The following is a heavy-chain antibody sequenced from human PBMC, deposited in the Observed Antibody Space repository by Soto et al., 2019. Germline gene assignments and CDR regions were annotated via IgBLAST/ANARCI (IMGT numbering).Heavy chain of an antibody. CDR2: INHSGST. CDR1: GGSFSGYY. Sequence: QVQLQQWGAGLLKPSETLSLTCAVYGGSFSGYYWSWIRQPPGKGLEWIGEINHSGSTNYNPSLESRVTISVDTSKNQFSLKLSSVTAADTAVYFCASFCSSTSCYRLFDYWGQGTLVTVSS. CDR3: ASFCSSTSCYRLFDY. J-gene: IGHJ4*02. V-gene: IGHV4-34*01. D-gene: IGHD2-2*01.